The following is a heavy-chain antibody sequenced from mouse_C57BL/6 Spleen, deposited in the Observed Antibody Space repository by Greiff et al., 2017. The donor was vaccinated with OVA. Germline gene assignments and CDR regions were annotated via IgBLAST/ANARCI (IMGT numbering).Heavy chain of an antibody. Sequence: QVHVKQPGAELVRPGSSVKLSCKASGYTFTSYWMDWVKQRPGQGLEWIGNIYPSDSETHYNQKFKDKATLTVDKSSSTAYMQLSRLTSEDSAVYYCARGDYFDYWGQGTTLTVSS. CDR1: GYTFTSYW. V-gene: IGHV1-61*01. CDR2: IYPSDSET. CDR3: ARGDYFDY. J-gene: IGHJ2*01.